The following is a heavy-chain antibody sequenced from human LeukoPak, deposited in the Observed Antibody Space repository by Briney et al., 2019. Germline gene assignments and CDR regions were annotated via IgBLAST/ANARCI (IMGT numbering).Heavy chain of an antibody. CDR1: GFTFSSYSMN. D-gene: IGHD3-22*01. J-gene: IGHJ4*02. CDR3: ARRDDSSGYHKIFDY. V-gene: IGHV4-59*04. CDR2: IYYGENT. Sequence: GSLRLSCAASGFTFSSYSMNWVRQPPGKGLEWIGNIYYGENTYYNPSLKSRVTISIDTSKNQFYLKLSSLTAADTAVYYCARRDDSSGYHKIFDYWGPGTLVTVSS.